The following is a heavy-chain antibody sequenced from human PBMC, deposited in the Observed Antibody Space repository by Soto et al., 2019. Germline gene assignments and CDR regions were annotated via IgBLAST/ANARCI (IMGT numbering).Heavy chain of an antibody. D-gene: IGHD3-9*01. CDR1: GFTFSSYG. CDR3: AKEPLGTYFDWLLYYFDY. CDR2: ISYDGSNK. J-gene: IGHJ4*02. V-gene: IGHV3-30*18. Sequence: GGSLRLSCAASGFTFSSYGMHWVRQAPGKGLEWVAVISYDGSNKYYADSVKGRFTISRDNSKNTLYLQMNSLRAEDTAVYYCAKEPLGTYFDWLLYYFDYWGQGTLVTVSS.